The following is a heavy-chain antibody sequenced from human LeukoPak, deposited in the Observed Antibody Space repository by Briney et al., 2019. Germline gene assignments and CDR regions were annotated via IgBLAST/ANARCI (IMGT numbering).Heavy chain of an antibody. V-gene: IGHV3-53*01. J-gene: IGHJ4*02. CDR2: IYSGGST. Sequence: PGGSLSLSCAASGFTVSSNYMSWVRQAPGKGLEWVSVIYSGGSTYYADSVKGRFTISRDNSKNTLYLQMNSLRAEDTAVYYCAKDLEVIVGATNFDYWGQGTLVTVSS. CDR3: AKDLEVIVGATNFDY. D-gene: IGHD1-26*01. CDR1: GFTVSSNY.